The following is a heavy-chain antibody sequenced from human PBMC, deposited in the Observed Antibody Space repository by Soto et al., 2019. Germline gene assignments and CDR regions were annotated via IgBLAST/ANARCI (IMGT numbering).Heavy chain of an antibody. V-gene: IGHV1-69*01. CDR2: IIPILNSP. Sequence: QVQLVQSGAEVKKPGSVVKVSCKASGGTFGSYAITWVRRAPGQGLEWVGGIIPILNSPAYAQKFRARVVITADEITNTAYMELNSLRIDDTAVYYCAREAPYCTSATCPKFYDMDVWGQGTTVTVAS. J-gene: IGHJ6*02. D-gene: IGHD2-2*01. CDR1: GGTFGSYA. CDR3: AREAPYCTSATCPKFYDMDV.